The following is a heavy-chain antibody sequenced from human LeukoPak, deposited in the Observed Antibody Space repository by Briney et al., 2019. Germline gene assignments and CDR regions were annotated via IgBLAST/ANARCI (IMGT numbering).Heavy chain of an antibody. D-gene: IGHD1-14*01. CDR1: GYTFTTYE. V-gene: IGHV1-8*01. Sequence: GASVKVSCKSSGYTFTTYEINWVRQAAGQGLEWMGWMHPNSGSIDYAQKFQGRVTMTRDTSTNTAYMELSSLRSEDTAVYYCTRGPRNDPWGQGTLVIVSS. CDR3: TRGPRNDP. CDR2: MHPNSGSI. J-gene: IGHJ5*02.